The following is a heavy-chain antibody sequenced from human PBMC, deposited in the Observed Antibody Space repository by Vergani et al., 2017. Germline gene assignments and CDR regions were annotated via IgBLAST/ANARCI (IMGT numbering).Heavy chain of an antibody. CDR1: GFTVSSNY. J-gene: IGHJ4*02. V-gene: IGHV3-66*02. Sequence: EVQLVESGGGLVQPGGSLRLSCAASGFTVSSNYMSWVRQAPGKGLEWVSVIYSGGSTYYADSVKGRFTISRDNSKNTLYLQMNSLRAEDTAVYYCARGRGDGYNYDYLDYWDQGTLVTVSS. D-gene: IGHD5-24*01. CDR3: ARGRGDGYNYDYLDY. CDR2: IYSGGST.